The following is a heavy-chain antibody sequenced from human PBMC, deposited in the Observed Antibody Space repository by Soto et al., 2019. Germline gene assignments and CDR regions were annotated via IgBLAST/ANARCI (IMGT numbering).Heavy chain of an antibody. D-gene: IGHD3-16*01. CDR1: GFTFSSYG. CDR2: ISYDGSYK. Sequence: QVQLVESGGGVVQPGRSLRLSCAASGFTFSSYGMHWVRQAPGKGLEWVAVISYDGSYKYYADSVKGRFTNSRDNSKNTLYLQMNSLRAEDTAVDYCAKWNGGFDYWGQGTLVTVSS. J-gene: IGHJ4*02. CDR3: AKWNGGFDY. V-gene: IGHV3-30*18.